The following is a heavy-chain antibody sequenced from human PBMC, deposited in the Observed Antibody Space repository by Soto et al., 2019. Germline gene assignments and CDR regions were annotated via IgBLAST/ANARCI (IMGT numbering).Heavy chain of an antibody. CDR2: IHHSGST. V-gene: IGHV4-34*01. CDR3: ARGQPYNWNYNYFDY. D-gene: IGHD1-7*01. J-gene: IGHJ4*02. CDR1: GASFSGYL. Sequence: SETLSLTCAGSGASFSGYLWSWIRQPPGKGLEWIGEIHHSGSTKYNPSLKSRVTISMDISNKEFSLKLNSVTAADTAVYYCARGQPYNWNYNYFDYWGQGTQVTVSS.